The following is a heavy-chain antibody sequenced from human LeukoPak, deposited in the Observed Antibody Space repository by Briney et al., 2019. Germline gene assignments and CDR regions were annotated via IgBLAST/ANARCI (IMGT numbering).Heavy chain of an antibody. CDR3: AGDTPPGGDYYFDY. CDR1: GLSSGTYG. V-gene: IGHV3-33*01. CDR2: IWNAGTNT. D-gene: IGHD3-16*01. Sequence: GGSLNFSVPPPGLSSGTYGMHWVRKAQAKGLEWVPRIWNAGTNTYYADSVKGRFTISRDNSKDTLYLQMNSLRAEDTAVYYCAGDTPPGGDYYFDYWGQGTLVIVSS. J-gene: IGHJ4*02.